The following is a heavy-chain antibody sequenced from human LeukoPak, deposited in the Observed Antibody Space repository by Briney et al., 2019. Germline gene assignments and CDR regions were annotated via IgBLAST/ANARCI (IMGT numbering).Heavy chain of an antibody. J-gene: IGHJ4*02. D-gene: IGHD5-12*01. CDR3: ASTSIIRGYDHDQYY. Sequence: PGGSLRLSCAASGFTVSSNYMSWVRQAPGKGLEWVSVIHSDGATHCADSVKGRFTISRDTSKNTLYLQMNSLRAEDTAVYYCASTSIIRGYDHDQYYWGQGTLVTVSS. V-gene: IGHV3-53*01. CDR1: GFTVSSNY. CDR2: IHSDGAT.